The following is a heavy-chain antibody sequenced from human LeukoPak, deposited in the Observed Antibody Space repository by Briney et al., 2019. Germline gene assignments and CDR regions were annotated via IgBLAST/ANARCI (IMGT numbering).Heavy chain of an antibody. D-gene: IGHD6-13*01. V-gene: IGHV4-61*02. J-gene: IGHJ4*02. CDR1: GGSISTGSYY. CDR2: IYTSGST. Sequence: SQALSLTCTVSGGSISTGSYYWNWIRQPAGKGLEWIGRIYTSGSTNYNPSLKSRVTLSVDTSKNQFSLKLNSVTAADTAVYYCAKVARSMSSSSEDSWGQGTLVTVSS. CDR3: AKVARSMSSSSEDS.